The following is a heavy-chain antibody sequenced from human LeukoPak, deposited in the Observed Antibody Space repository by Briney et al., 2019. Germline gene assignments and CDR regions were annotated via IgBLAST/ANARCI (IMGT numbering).Heavy chain of an antibody. CDR3: AKGASLVSATPWFDP. D-gene: IGHD2-15*01. V-gene: IGHV3-23*01. J-gene: IGHJ5*02. CDR1: GFTFSSYA. Sequence: PVASLRLSCAASGFTFSSYAMSWVRQAPGKGLEWVSDISNSGDSTYCADSVKGRFTISRDNSKNTLYLQMNNLRAEDTAVFYCAKGASLVSATPWFDPWGQGTLVTVSS. CDR2: ISNSGDST.